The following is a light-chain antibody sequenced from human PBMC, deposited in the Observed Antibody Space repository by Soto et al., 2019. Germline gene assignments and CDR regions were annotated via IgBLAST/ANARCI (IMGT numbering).Light chain of an antibody. V-gene: IGKV1-8*01. CDR3: QQYYSYLWT. CDR1: QGISSY. CDR2: AAS. J-gene: IGKJ1*01. Sequence: AIRMTQSPSSLSASTGDRVTITCRASQGISSYLAWYQQKPGKAPKLLIYAASTLQSGLPSRFSGSGSGTDFTLTISCLQSEDFATYYCQQYYSYLWTFGQGTKVEIK.